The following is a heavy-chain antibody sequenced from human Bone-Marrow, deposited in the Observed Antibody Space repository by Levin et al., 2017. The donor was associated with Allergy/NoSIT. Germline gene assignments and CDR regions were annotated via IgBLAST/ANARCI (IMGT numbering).Heavy chain of an antibody. CDR3: AKDRDSSSARAFGLDV. J-gene: IGHJ6*02. Sequence: GGSLRLSCAASGFTFSTYAMTWVRQAPGKGLEWICSISGSGTGTYYGDSVKGRVTVSRVNSRDTLYLQMSSLKAGDTAVYFCAKDRDSSSARAFGLDVWGQGTTVTVSS. V-gene: IGHV3-23*01. CDR1: GFTFSTYA. CDR2: ISGSGTGT. D-gene: IGHD3-22*01.